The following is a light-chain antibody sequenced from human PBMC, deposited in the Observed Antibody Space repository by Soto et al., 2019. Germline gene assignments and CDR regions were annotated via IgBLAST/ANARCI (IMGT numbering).Light chain of an antibody. Sequence: EIVLTQSPGTLSLSPGERATLSCRASQSVSSYLAWYQQKPGQAPRLLIYDASNRATGIPARFSGSGSGTDFTITISSLEPEDFAVYYCQQRTNWPPEYTFGPGTKLEIK. CDR1: QSVSSY. J-gene: IGKJ2*01. CDR3: QQRTNWPPEYT. V-gene: IGKV3-11*01. CDR2: DAS.